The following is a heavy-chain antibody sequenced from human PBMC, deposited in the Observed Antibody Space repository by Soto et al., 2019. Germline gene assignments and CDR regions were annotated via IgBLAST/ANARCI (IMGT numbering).Heavy chain of an antibody. J-gene: IGHJ3*01. CDR3: ARLALRFHGAFDL. D-gene: IGHD3-3*01. CDR2: INHSGST. V-gene: IGHV4-34*01. CDR1: GGSFSGYY. Sequence: QVQLQQWGAGLLKPSETLSLTCAVYGGSFSGYYWSWIRQPPGKGLEWVGEINHSGSTNYNPSLKSRVTISVDTSKNQFSLQLISVTAADTAVYYCARLALRFHGAFDLWGHGTMVTVSS.